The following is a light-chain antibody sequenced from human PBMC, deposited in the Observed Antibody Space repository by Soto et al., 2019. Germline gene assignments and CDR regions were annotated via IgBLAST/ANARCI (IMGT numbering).Light chain of an antibody. V-gene: IGKV3-20*01. Sequence: ETVLTQSPGTLSLSPGERATLSCRASQSVTSDFLAWYQQRPGQAPRLLIYGASSRATGIPDRFSGSGSGTDFTLTISRLEPEDFAVYYCQQNGNTPQTFGQGTKVEIK. CDR2: GAS. J-gene: IGKJ2*01. CDR1: QSVTSDF. CDR3: QQNGNTPQT.